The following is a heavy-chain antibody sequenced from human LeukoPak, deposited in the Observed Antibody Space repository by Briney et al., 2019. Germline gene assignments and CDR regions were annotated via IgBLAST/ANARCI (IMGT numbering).Heavy chain of an antibody. D-gene: IGHD1-14*01. Sequence: PGGSLRLSCEASGFTSSSHWMSWVRQAPGKGLEWVAFIRYDGSNKYYADSVKGRFTISRDNSKNTLYLQMNSLRAEDTAVYYCAKTPDLGVWGQGTLVTVSS. J-gene: IGHJ4*02. CDR2: IRYDGSNK. CDR3: AKTPDLGV. CDR1: GFTSSSHW. V-gene: IGHV3-30*02.